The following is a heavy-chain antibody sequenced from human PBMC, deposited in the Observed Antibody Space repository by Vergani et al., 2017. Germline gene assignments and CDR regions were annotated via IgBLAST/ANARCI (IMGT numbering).Heavy chain of an antibody. CDR1: GYTFSAYY. CDR3: ARDRVAYSGFYYGMDV. J-gene: IGHJ6*02. V-gene: IGHV1-2*02. Sequence: QVHLVQSGAEVKKPGASVKVSCQTSGYTFSAYYIHWVRQAPGQGLEWMGWVNPNSGDTNYAQKFQGRVTMTRDMAINTTYMELSRLTSDDTAGYYCARDRVAYSGFYYGMDVWGQGTTVTVSS. CDR2: VNPNSGDT. D-gene: IGHD3-10*01.